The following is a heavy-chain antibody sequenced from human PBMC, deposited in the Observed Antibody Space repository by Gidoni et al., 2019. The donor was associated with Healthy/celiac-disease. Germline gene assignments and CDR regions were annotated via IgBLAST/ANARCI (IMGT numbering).Heavy chain of an antibody. J-gene: IGHJ4*02. Sequence: QVQLQQWGAGLLKPSETLSLTCAVYGGSFSGYYWSWIRQPPGKGLEWIGEINHSGSTNYNPSLKSRVTISVDTSKNQFSLKLSSVTAADTAVYYCARGQSADYYDSTPQALYYFDYWGQGTLVTVSS. D-gene: IGHD3-22*01. CDR2: INHSGST. CDR3: ARGQSADYYDSTPQALYYFDY. V-gene: IGHV4-34*01. CDR1: GGSFSGYY.